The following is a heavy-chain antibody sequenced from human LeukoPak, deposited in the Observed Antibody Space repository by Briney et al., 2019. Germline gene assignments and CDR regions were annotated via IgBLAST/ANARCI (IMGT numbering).Heavy chain of an antibody. D-gene: IGHD6-19*01. V-gene: IGHV3-30*18. Sequence: PGGSLRLSCAASGFTFSSYGMHWVRQAPGKGLEWVAVISYDGSNKYYADSVKGRFTISRDNSKNTLYLQMNSLRAEDTAVYYCANDRGSGWLFDYWGQGTLVTVSS. CDR1: GFTFSSYG. J-gene: IGHJ4*02. CDR3: ANDRGSGWLFDY. CDR2: ISYDGSNK.